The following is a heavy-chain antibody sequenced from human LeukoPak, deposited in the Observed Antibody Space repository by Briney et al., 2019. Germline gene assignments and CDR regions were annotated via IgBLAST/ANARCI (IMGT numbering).Heavy chain of an antibody. D-gene: IGHD3-10*01. CDR2: INPNSGGT. V-gene: IGHV1-2*02. Sequence: ASVKVSCKASGYTFTGYYMHWVRQAPGQGLEWMGWINPNSGGTNYAQKFQGRVTMTRDTSISTAYMELSRLRSDDTAVYYCARVGPAYYYGSGSYGVDYWGQGTLVTVSS. CDR3: ARVGPAYYYGSGSYGVDY. CDR1: GYTFTGYY. J-gene: IGHJ4*02.